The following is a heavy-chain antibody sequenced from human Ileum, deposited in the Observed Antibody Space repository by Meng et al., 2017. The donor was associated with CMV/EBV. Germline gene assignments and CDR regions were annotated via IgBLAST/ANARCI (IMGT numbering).Heavy chain of an antibody. CDR3: ARAPIYCSNTDCYGNWFDP. Sequence: FTGYYFHWLRQAPGEGLGWMGLVHPTSSETKAAEKFQGRVHMTSDTSITTVYMELHGLTSDDTAMYYCARAPIYCSNTDCYGNWFDPWGQGTLVTVSS. D-gene: IGHD2-2*01. V-gene: IGHV1-2*02. CDR2: VHPTSSET. J-gene: IGHJ5*02. CDR1: FTGYY.